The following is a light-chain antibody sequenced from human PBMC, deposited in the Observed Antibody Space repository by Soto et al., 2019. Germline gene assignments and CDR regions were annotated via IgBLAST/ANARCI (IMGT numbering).Light chain of an antibody. J-gene: IGKJ4*01. V-gene: IGKV1-9*01. CDR2: GAS. CDR1: QGIRNF. CDR3: QHLNSYPRALA. Sequence: DIQLTQSPSFLSASVGDRVTITCRASQGIRNFLAWYQQKLGKAPKLLIYGASTLESGVSLRFSGSGSGTEFTLTISNLQPEDFATYYCQHLNSYPRALAFGGGTKVEI.